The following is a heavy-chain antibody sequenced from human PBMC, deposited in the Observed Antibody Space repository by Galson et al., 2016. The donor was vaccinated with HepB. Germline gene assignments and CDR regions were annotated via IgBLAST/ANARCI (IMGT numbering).Heavy chain of an antibody. D-gene: IGHD6-13*01. J-gene: IGHJ4*02. CDR3: ARDRGYTSSWYNGEINDY. V-gene: IGHV1-18*01. Sequence: SVKVSCKASGYTFTSYGISWVRQAPGQGLEWMGWISGYNGNTNYAQKLQGRVTMTTDTSTSTAYMELRSLRSDDTAVYYCARDRGYTSSWYNGEINDYWGQGTLVTVSS. CDR2: ISGYNGNT. CDR1: GYTFTSYG.